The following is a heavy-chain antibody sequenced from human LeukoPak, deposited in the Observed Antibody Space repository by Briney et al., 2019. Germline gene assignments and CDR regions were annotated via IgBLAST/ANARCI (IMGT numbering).Heavy chain of an antibody. V-gene: IGHV1-2*02. D-gene: IGHD3-22*01. CDR1: GYTFTGYY. CDR3: ASRTYYDSSGWSFDI. CDR2: INPNGGGT. J-gene: IGHJ3*02. Sequence: ASVKVSCKASGYTFTGYYMHWVRQAPGQGLEWMGWINPNGGGTNYAQKFQGRVTMTRDTSISTAYMELSRLRSDDTTVYYCASRTYYDSSGWSFDIWGQGTMVTVSS.